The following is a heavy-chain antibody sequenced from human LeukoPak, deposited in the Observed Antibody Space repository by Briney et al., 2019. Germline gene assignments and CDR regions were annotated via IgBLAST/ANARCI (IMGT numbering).Heavy chain of an antibody. D-gene: IGHD3-10*01. CDR1: GGSISSYY. CDR2: IHYSGTT. CDR3: ARRGPFYGSGSRDL. Sequence: SETLSLTCTVSGGSISSYYWSWIRQPPGKGLVWIGYIHYSGTTNYNPSLKSRVTISVDTSKNQFSLKLSSVTAADTAVYYCARRGPFYGSGSRDLWGQGTLVTVSS. J-gene: IGHJ5*02. V-gene: IGHV4-59*12.